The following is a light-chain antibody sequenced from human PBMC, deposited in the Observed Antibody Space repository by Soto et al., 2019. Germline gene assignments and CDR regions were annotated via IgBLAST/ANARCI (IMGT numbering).Light chain of an antibody. CDR3: SSYTSSSIPYV. Sequence: QSVLTQPASVSGSPGQSITISCTGTSSDVGGYNYVSWYQQHPGKAPKLMIYEVSNRPSGVSNRFSGSKPGNTASLTISGLQTEDEADYYCSSYTSSSIPYVFGTGTKVTVL. V-gene: IGLV2-14*01. CDR1: SSDVGGYNY. J-gene: IGLJ1*01. CDR2: EVS.